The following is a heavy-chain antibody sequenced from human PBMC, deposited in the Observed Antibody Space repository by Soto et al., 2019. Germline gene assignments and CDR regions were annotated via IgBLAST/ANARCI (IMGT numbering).Heavy chain of an antibody. CDR1: GFTFNNYA. CDR2: ISGNGGNT. Sequence: GALRLSCAASGFTFNNYAMSWVRQAPGKGLEWVSSISGNGGNTYYADPVKGRFTVSRDNSWNTLYLQTNSLRAEDTAVYYCVKEQGFRAFDYWGQGILVTVSS. D-gene: IGHD2-21*01. CDR3: VKEQGFRAFDY. V-gene: IGHV3-23*01. J-gene: IGHJ4*02.